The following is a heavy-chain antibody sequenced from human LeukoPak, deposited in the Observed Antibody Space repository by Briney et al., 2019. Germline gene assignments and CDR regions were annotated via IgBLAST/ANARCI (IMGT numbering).Heavy chain of an antibody. Sequence: GASVKVSCKASGYAFTTFGIMWGRQAPGQGREWRGWISTSKTYTRYAQKVQGRATLTTDPSTSTAYLELTSLTSDDTAVYFCARASDTSWPFDFWGQGTKVTVSS. CDR2: ISTSKTYT. CDR3: ARASDTSWPFDF. J-gene: IGHJ4*02. CDR1: GYAFTTFG. D-gene: IGHD2-2*01. V-gene: IGHV1-18*01.